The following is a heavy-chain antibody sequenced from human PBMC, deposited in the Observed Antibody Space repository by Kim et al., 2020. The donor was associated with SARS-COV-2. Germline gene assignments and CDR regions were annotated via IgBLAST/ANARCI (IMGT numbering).Heavy chain of an antibody. V-gene: IGHV4-34*01. CDR3: ARSCCGYTFGYALDD. J-gene: IGHJ4*02. CDR1: RGSFNDYY. CDR2: INHNGDT. D-gene: IGHD1-1*01. Sequence: SETLSLTCAVYRGSFNDYYWNWIRQPPGKGLEWIGEINHNGDTTYNASLKSRVTMSVDTSKNQVSLKLTSVTAADTAVYYCARSCCGYTFGYALDDWGQGTLVTVSS.